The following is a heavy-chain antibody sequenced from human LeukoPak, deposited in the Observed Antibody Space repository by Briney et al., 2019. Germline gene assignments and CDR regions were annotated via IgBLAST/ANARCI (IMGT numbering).Heavy chain of an antibody. V-gene: IGHV3-23*01. J-gene: IGHJ4*02. Sequence: GGSLRLSCAACVFTFGSYAMSCVRQAPGKGLEWVSTLSGSGGSTYYADSVKGRFAISRDNSKNTLYLQVNSLRAEDTAVYHCGGDSGSYPRPFDDWGQGTLVTVSS. D-gene: IGHD3-22*01. CDR1: VFTFGSYA. CDR2: LSGSGGST. CDR3: GGDSGSYPRPFDD.